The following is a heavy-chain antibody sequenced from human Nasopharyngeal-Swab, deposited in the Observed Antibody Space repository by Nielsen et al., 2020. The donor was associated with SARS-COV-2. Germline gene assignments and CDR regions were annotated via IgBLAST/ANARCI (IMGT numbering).Heavy chain of an antibody. CDR2: ISYDGSNK. CDR3: ARGLIAAYDAFDI. Sequence: LKISCAASGFTFSSYGMHWVRQAPGKGLEWVAVISYDGSNKYYADSVKGRFTISRDNSKNTLYLQMNSLRAEDTAVYYCARGLIAAYDAFDIWGQGTMVTVSS. D-gene: IGHD3-22*01. V-gene: IGHV3-30*03. J-gene: IGHJ3*02. CDR1: GFTFSSYG.